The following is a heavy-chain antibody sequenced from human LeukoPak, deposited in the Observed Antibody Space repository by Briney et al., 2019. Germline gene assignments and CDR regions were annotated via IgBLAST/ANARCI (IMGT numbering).Heavy chain of an antibody. CDR1: GFTFSSYS. CDR3: AKDGGRYRFDY. V-gene: IGHV3-21*01. D-gene: IGHD3-16*02. CDR2: ISSSSSYE. J-gene: IGHJ4*02. Sequence: PGGSLRLSCAASGFTFSSYSMNWVRQAPGKGLEWVSSISSSSSYEYYADSVKGRFTISRDNAKNSLYLQMNSLRPDDTALYYCAKDGGRYRFDYWGQGTMVTVSS.